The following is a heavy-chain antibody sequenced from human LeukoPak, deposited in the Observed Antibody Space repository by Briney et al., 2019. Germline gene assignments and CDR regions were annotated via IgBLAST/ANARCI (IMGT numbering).Heavy chain of an antibody. CDR2: INPNSGGT. CDR1: GYPFTGYY. Sequence: ASVKVSCKASGYPFTGYYMHWVRQAPGQGLEWMGWINPNSGGTQYAQKFLGRVTMTSDTSINTAYMELSRLSSDDTAVFYCARDLWNITPYYDRSGYDYWGQGTLVTVSS. CDR3: ARDLWNITPYYDRSGYDY. D-gene: IGHD3-22*01. J-gene: IGHJ4*02. V-gene: IGHV1-2*02.